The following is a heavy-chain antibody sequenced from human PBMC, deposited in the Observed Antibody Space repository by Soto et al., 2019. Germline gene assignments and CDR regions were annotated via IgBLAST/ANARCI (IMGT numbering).Heavy chain of an antibody. CDR3: ARIYCSSTSCFPIDYGMDV. V-gene: IGHV1-18*01. J-gene: IGHJ6*02. CDR2: ISAYNGNT. Sequence: QVQLVQSGAEVKKPGASVKVSCKASGYTFTSYGISWVRQAPGQGLEWMGWISAYNGNTNYAQKHQGRVTMTTDTSTITAYMGLRSLRSDDTAVYYCARIYCSSTSCFPIDYGMDVWGQGTTVTVSS. D-gene: IGHD2-2*01. CDR1: GYTFTSYG.